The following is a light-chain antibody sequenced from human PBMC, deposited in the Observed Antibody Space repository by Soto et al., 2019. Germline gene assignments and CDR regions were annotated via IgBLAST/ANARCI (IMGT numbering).Light chain of an antibody. J-gene: IGKJ1*01. CDR3: QQYYSTPRT. V-gene: IGKV4-1*01. CDR2: WAS. CDR1: QSVLYSANNKNC. Sequence: DIVMTQSPDSLAVSLGERATINCKSSQSVLYSANNKNCLAGYQQKPGQPPKLLLYWASTRESGVPDRFSGSGSGTDFTLTISSLQAEDVAVYYCQQYYSTPRTFGQGTKVEIK.